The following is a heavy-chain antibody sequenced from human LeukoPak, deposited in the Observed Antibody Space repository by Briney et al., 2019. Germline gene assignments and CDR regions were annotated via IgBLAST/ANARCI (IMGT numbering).Heavy chain of an antibody. V-gene: IGHV1-46*01. D-gene: IGHD3-9*01. CDR1: GHTFTSYY. CDR3: ARGGSSRVLRYFDWLFDY. J-gene: IGHJ4*02. Sequence: ASVKVSCKASGHTFTSYYMHWVRQAPGQGLEWMGIINPSGGSTSYAQKFQGRVTMTRDTSTSTVYMELSSLRSEDTAVYYCARGGSSRVLRYFDWLFDYWGQGTLVTVSS. CDR2: INPSGGST.